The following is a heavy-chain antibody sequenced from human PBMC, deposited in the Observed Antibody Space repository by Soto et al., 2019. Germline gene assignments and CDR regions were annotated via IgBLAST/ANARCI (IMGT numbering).Heavy chain of an antibody. J-gene: IGHJ5*02. CDR1: GGSFSGYY. Sequence: SETLSLTCAVYGGSFSGYYWSWIRQPPGKGLEWIGSIYYSGSTYYNPSLKSRVTISVDTSKNQFSLKLSSVTAADTAVYYCASPKIASYNWFDPWGQGTLVT. CDR2: IYYSGST. V-gene: IGHV4-34*01. D-gene: IGHD3-3*02. CDR3: ASPKIASYNWFDP.